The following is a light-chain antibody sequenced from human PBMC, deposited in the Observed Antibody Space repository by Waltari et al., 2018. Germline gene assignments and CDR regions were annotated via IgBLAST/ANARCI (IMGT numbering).Light chain of an antibody. CDR2: GAS. J-gene: IGKJ4*01. V-gene: IGKV3-20*01. CDR1: QTVRTTY. Sequence: EMVLTQSPGTLSWSPGERATLSCRASQTVRTTYLAWYQQKPGQAPTLVIHGASSRATGIPDRFSGSGSGTDFSLTISSLEPEDFAVYYCQQYDISPLTFGGGTKVEIK. CDR3: QQYDISPLT.